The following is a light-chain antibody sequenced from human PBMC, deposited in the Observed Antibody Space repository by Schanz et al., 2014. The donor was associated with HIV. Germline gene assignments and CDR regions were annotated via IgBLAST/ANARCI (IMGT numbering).Light chain of an antibody. CDR3: QVWDNRVAV. J-gene: IGLJ2*01. CDR2: RDS. Sequence: SYELTQPLSVSVALGQTARITCGGNNVGSKNVHWYQQKPGQAPVLVIYRDSNRPSGIPERFSGSNSGNTATLTISGAQAGDEADYFCQVWDNRVAVFGGGTKVTVL. CDR1: NVGSKN. V-gene: IGLV3-9*01.